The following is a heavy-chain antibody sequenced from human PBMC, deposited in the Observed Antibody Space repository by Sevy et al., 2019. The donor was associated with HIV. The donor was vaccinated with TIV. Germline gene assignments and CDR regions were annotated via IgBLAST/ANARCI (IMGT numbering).Heavy chain of an antibody. CDR2: FDPEDGKT. Sequence: ASVKVSCKVSGSTLTRLSMHWVRQAPGKGLEWMVTFDPEDGKTLYAQKFQDRVTLTEDTSTHSAYMELSSLTSEDTAMYFCASTRDYYETKGYYFDYWGQGTLVTASS. CDR1: GSTLTRLS. D-gene: IGHD3-22*01. V-gene: IGHV1-24*01. J-gene: IGHJ4*02. CDR3: ASTRDYYETKGYYFDY.